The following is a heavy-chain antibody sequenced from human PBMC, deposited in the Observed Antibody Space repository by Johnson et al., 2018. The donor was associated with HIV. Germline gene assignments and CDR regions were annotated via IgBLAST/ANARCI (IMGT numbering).Heavy chain of an antibody. Sequence: QVQLVESGGGVVKPGRSLRLSCAASGFTFSNYLMHWVRQAPGKGLEWVAVISYEGSNTYYADSVKGRFTISIDNSKNTLYLQMNSLRAEDTAVYYCSKDQYCGGDCYPDAFDIWGQGTMVTVSS. V-gene: IGHV3-30*18. J-gene: IGHJ3*02. D-gene: IGHD2-21*02. CDR1: GFTFSNYL. CDR2: ISYEGSNT. CDR3: SKDQYCGGDCYPDAFDI.